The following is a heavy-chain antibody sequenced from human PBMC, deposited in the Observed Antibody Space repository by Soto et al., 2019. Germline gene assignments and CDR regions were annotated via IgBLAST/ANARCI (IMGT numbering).Heavy chain of an antibody. CDR1: GGSISSYY. J-gene: IGHJ4*02. CDR3: ARDRGYYGSGSYDY. Sequence: QVQLQESGPGLVKPSETLSLTCTVSGGSISSYYWSWIRQPPGKGLEWIGYIYYSGSTNYNPSLKSRVTISVDTSKNQFSRKLSSVTAADTAVYYCARDRGYYGSGSYDYWGQGTLVTVSS. D-gene: IGHD3-10*01. CDR2: IYYSGST. V-gene: IGHV4-59*01.